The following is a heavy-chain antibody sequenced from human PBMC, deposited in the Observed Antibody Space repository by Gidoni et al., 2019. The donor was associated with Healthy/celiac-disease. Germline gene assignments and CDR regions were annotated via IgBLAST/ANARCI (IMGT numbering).Heavy chain of an antibody. CDR1: GGTISSSSYY. V-gene: IGHV4-39*01. Sequence: QLQLQESVPGLVKPSETLSLTCTVSGGTISSSSYYWGWIRQPPGKGLEVIGSIYYSGSTYYNPSLKSRVTRSVDTSKNQFSLKLSSVTAADTAVYYCATRQQPDEYWYFDLWGRGTLVTVSS. J-gene: IGHJ2*01. CDR3: ATRQQPDEYWYFDL. D-gene: IGHD6-13*01. CDR2: IYYSGST.